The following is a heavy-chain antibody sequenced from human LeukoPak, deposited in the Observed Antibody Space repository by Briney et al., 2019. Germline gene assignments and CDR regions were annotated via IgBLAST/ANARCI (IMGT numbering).Heavy chain of an antibody. Sequence: GRSLRLSCAPSGFTFSRHGMHWVRQAPGKGLEWVAIISNDGSGKYYAHSVEGRFTISRDNSKNTLYLQMDSLRAEDTAVYYCARDRAWNYSDYWGQGTLVTVSS. J-gene: IGHJ4*02. CDR2: ISNDGSGK. CDR3: ARDRAWNYSDY. V-gene: IGHV3-30*03. D-gene: IGHD3-3*01. CDR1: GFTFSRHG.